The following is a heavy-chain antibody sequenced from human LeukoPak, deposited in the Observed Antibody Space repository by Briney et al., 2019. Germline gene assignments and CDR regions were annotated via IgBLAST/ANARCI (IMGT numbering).Heavy chain of an antibody. J-gene: IGHJ6*02. CDR2: INTNTGNP. CDR3: ARVVAVADNYGMDV. V-gene: IGHV7-4-1*02. Sequence: ASVKVSCKASGYTFTSYAMNWVRQAPGQGLEWMGWINTNTGNPTYAQGFTGRFVFSLDTSVSTAYLQISSLKAEDTAVYYCARVVAVADNYGMDVWGQGTTVTVSS. D-gene: IGHD6-19*01. CDR1: GYTFTSYA.